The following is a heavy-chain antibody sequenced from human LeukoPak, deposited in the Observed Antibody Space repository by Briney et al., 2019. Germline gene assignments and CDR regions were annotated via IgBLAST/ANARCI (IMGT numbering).Heavy chain of an antibody. CDR1: GYAFINHD. CDR3: AKEYDSSGWFDH. D-gene: IGHD3-22*01. V-gene: IGHV1-8*01. Sequence: ASVKVSCKASGYAFINHDINWVRQAPGQGLEWMGWMNSNSGNTGYAQQFQGRVTMTRDTSISTAYMELRSLRSDDTAVYYCAKEYDSSGWFDHWGQGTLVTVSS. CDR2: MNSNSGNT. J-gene: IGHJ5*02.